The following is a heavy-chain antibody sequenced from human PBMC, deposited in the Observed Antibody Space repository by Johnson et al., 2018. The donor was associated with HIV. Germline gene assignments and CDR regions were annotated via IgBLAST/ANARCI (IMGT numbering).Heavy chain of an antibody. D-gene: IGHD2-21*01. CDR3: ASISLGAFDI. Sequence: VQLVESGGGVVQPGGSLRLSCAASGFTFTTYGMHWVRQAPGKGLEWVAFIRYDGSNKYYVASVKGRFTISSDNFKNTLYLQMGSLRAEDMAVYFCASISLGAFDIWGQGTLVTVSS. V-gene: IGHV3-30*02. CDR1: GFTFTTYG. J-gene: IGHJ3*02. CDR2: IRYDGSNK.